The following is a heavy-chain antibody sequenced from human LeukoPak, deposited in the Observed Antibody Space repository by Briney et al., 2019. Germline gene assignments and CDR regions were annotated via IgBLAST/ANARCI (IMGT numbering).Heavy chain of an antibody. V-gene: IGHV3-23*01. J-gene: IGHJ4*02. CDR3: AKDFKWGYYYDSSGYDGQFFDY. D-gene: IGHD3-22*01. CDR2: ISGSGGST. Sequence: GGSLRLSCAASGFTFSSYAMSWVRQAPGKGLEWVSAISGSGGSTYYADSVKGRFTISRDNSKNTLYLQMNSLRAEDTAVYYCAKDFKWGYYYDSSGYDGQFFDYWGQGTLVTVSS. CDR1: GFTFSSYA.